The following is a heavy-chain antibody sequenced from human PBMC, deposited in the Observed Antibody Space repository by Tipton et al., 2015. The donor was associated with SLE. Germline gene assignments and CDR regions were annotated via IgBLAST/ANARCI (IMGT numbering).Heavy chain of an antibody. CDR1: GGSISSYY. CDR2: IYYSGST. J-gene: IGHJ3*02. V-gene: IGHV4-59*01. Sequence: TLSLTCTVSGGSISSYYWSWIRQPPGKGLEWIGYIYYSGSTNYNPSLKSRVTISVDTSKNQFSLKLSSVTAADTAVYYCARGSGLEGAPDAFDIWGQGTMFTVSS. CDR3: ARGSGLEGAPDAFDI. D-gene: IGHD1-26*01.